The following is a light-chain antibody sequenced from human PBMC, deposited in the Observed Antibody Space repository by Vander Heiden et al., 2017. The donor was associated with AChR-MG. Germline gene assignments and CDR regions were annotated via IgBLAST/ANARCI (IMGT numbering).Light chain of an antibody. CDR1: QNINTW. CDR3: QQFEAYPLT. V-gene: IGKV1-5*03. CDR2: KAS. J-gene: IGKJ4*01. Sequence: IQMAHSPSTLSASVGDRVTNTRLPSQNINTWLAWYQQKPGKAPKLLIYKASSLQSGVPSRFSGSGFGTEFALTINSLQPDDCATYYCQQFEAYPLTFGGGTKVEIK.